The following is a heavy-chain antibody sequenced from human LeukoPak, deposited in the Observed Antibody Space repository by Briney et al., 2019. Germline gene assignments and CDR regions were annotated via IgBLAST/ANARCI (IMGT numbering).Heavy chain of an antibody. J-gene: IGHJ4*02. CDR2: ISSNGGST. D-gene: IGHD3-22*01. CDR3: ARARRPYYYDSSGYYVLDY. V-gene: IGHV3-64*01. Sequence: GGSLRLSCAASGFTFSSYAMHWVRHAPGKGLEYVSAISSNGGSTFYANSVKGRFTISRDNSNNTLYLQMGSLRAEDMAVYYCARARRPYYYDSSGYYVLDYWGQGTLVTVSS. CDR1: GFTFSSYA.